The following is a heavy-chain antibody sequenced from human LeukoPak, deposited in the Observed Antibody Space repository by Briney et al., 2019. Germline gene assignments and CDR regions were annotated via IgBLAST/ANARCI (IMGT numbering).Heavy chain of an antibody. V-gene: IGHV3-21*01. J-gene: IGHJ6*04. CDR3: AELGITMIGGV. Sequence: PGGSLRLSCAASGFTFSSYSTNWVRQAPGKGPEWVSSISSSSSYIYYADSVKGRFTISRDNAKNSLYLQMNSLRAEDTAVYYCAELGITMIGGVWGKGTTVTISS. D-gene: IGHD3-10*02. CDR1: GFTFSSYS. CDR2: ISSSSSYI.